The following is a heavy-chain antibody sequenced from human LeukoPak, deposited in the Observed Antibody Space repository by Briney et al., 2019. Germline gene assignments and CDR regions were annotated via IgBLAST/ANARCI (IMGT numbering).Heavy chain of an antibody. CDR1: GFTVSTYY. CDR3: ARGLGYCTSTTCLLPFDY. D-gene: IGHD2-2*01. Sequence: GGSLRLSCAASGFTVSTYYMTWVRQAPGKGLQCVSVIYSGGSTYYADSVKGRFTVSRDNSKNTLYLQMNSLRAEDTAMYYCARGLGYCTSTTCLLPFDYWGQGTLVTVSS. CDR2: IYSGGST. V-gene: IGHV3-53*01. J-gene: IGHJ4*02.